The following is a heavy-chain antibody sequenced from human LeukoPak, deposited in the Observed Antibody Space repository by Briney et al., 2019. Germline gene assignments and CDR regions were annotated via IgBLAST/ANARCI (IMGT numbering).Heavy chain of an antibody. CDR3: ARGGGDGTPFDY. CDR2: IIPILGIA. D-gene: IGHD5-24*01. CDR1: GCTFSSYT. J-gene: IGHJ4*02. Sequence: SVKVSCKASGCTFSSYTISWVRQAPGHGLEWMGRIIPILGIANYAQKFQGRVTITTDESTSTAYMELSSLRSEDTAVYYCARGGGDGTPFDYWGEGTLVTVSS. V-gene: IGHV1-69*02.